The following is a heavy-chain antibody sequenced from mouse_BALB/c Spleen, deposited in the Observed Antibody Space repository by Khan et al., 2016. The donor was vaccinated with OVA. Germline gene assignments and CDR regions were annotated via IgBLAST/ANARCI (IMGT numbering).Heavy chain of an antibody. V-gene: IGHV5-9-3*01. D-gene: IGHD1-1*01. J-gene: IGHJ2*01. CDR3: ASPPAYYVSDYCDY. CDR2: ISSGGRYP. Sequence: ELVESGGGLVKPGGSLKFSCAASGFTFTDYAMSWVRQTPEKSLEWVATISSGGRYPTYPDGVKGRLTSSRDNAKNTLYLQMRSMRTEDSAIYYCASPPAYYVSDYCDYWGPGSTLTVSS. CDR1: GFTFTDYA.